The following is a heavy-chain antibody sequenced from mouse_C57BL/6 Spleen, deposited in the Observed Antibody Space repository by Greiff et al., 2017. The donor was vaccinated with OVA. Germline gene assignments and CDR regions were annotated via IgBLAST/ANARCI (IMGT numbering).Heavy chain of an antibody. Sequence: VQLKQSGTVLARPGASVKMSCKTSGYTFTSYWMHWVKQRPGQGLEWIGAIYPGNSDTSYNQKFKGKAKLTAVTSASTAYMELSSLTNEDSAVYYCTRGDYYSSSYRWYFDVWGTGTTVTVSS. CDR3: TRGDYYSSSYRWYFDV. D-gene: IGHD1-1*01. CDR1: GYTFTSYW. V-gene: IGHV1-5*01. J-gene: IGHJ1*03. CDR2: IYPGNSDT.